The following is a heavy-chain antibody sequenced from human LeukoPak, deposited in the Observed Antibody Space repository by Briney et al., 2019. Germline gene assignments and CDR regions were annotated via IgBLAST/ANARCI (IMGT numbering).Heavy chain of an antibody. Sequence: GSLRLSCAASGFTFSSYAMSWVRQAPGKGLEWIGEINHSGSTNYNPSLKSRVTISVDTSKNQFSLKPSSVTAADTAVYYCASLGYCSGGSCPGPVGWGQGTLVTVSS. V-gene: IGHV4-34*01. CDR2: INHSGST. CDR3: ASLGYCSGGSCPGPVG. CDR1: GFTFSSYA. J-gene: IGHJ4*02. D-gene: IGHD2-15*01.